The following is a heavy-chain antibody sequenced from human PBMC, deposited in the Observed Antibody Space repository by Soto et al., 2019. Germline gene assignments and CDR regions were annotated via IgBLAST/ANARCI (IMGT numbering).Heavy chain of an antibody. CDR3: ARVRMFTGQSSTIAGVFNYFDY. J-gene: IGHJ4*02. D-gene: IGHD1-1*01. CDR1: GGTSHRHA. Sequence: QVPLVQSGAEVRKPGSSVKVSCTVSGGTSHRHAFSWVRQAPGHGLEWMGVFVPMFGAPTYADKFQDRVIITPDEDMTTGHMELTSLRSEDTAVYFCARVRMFTGQSSTIAGVFNYFDYWGQGPLVSVSS. CDR2: FVPMFGAP. V-gene: IGHV1-69*01.